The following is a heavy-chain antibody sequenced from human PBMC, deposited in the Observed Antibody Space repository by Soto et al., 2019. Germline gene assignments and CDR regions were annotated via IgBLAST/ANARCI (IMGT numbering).Heavy chain of an antibody. D-gene: IGHD4-4*01. CDR3: LITTSAFDI. Sequence: EVQLLESGGGLVQPGGSLRLSCAASGFTLRDYWMSWVRQAPGKGLEWVANIKQDGSEIYYVDSVEGRFTISRDNAKNSLFLQMNSLRAEDTAVYYCLITTSAFDIWGQGTLVTVSS. J-gene: IGHJ3*02. CDR2: IKQDGSEI. V-gene: IGHV3-7*01. CDR1: GFTLRDYW.